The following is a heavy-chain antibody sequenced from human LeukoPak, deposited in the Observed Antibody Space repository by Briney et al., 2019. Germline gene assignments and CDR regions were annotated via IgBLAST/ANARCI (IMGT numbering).Heavy chain of an antibody. CDR3: ATGWGLPYGDDDY. CDR2: FDPEDGET. J-gene: IGHJ4*02. CDR1: GYTLTELS. D-gene: IGHD2-21*02. Sequence: ASVKVSCKVSGYTLTELSMHWVRQAPGKGLEWMGGFDPEDGETIYAQKFQGRVAMTEDTSTDTAYMELSSLRSEDTAVYYCATGWGLPYGDDDYWGQGTLVTVSS. V-gene: IGHV1-24*01.